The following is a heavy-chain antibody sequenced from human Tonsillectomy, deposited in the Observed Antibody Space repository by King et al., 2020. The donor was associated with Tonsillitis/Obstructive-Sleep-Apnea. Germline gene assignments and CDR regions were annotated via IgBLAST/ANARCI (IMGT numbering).Heavy chain of an antibody. CDR2: INHSGST. CDR1: GGSFSGDY. Sequence: VQLQQWGAGLLKPSETLSLTCVVYGGSFSGDYWSWIRQPPGKGLGWIGEINHSGSTNYNPSLKSRVTISVDTSKNQFSLKLSSVTAADTAVYYCARGLYYDFWSGPPPSYYYYGMDVWGQGTTVTVSS. CDR3: ARGLYYDFWSGPPPSYYYYGMDV. J-gene: IGHJ6*02. V-gene: IGHV4-34*01. D-gene: IGHD3-3*01.